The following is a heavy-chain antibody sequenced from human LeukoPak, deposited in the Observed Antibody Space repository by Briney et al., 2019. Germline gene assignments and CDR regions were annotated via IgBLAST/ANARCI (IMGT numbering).Heavy chain of an antibody. V-gene: IGHV1-46*03. J-gene: IGHJ4*02. CDR3: ARSLRKYSYGYVEDYFDY. Sequence: GSVRVSCKASGYTFTSYYMHWVRQAPGQGLEWMGLINRSDGDTIYAQKLQGRVTITRDTSTNTVYMELSSLSSEDTAVYYCARSLRKYSYGYVEDYFDYWGQGTLVTVSS. CDR2: INRSDGDT. CDR1: GYTFTSYY. D-gene: IGHD5-18*01.